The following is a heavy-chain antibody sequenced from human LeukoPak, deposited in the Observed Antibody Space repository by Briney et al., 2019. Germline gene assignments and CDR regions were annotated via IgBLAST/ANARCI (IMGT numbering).Heavy chain of an antibody. CDR3: AKGAVDGGQYYYDSS. CDR1: GFRFSSYA. J-gene: IGHJ4*02. V-gene: IGHV3-23*01. Sequence: GGSLRLSCAASGFRFSSYAMSWVRQAPGKGLEWVSAISNSGGGTYYADSVKGRFTISRDNSKNTLYLQMSSLRAEDTAVYYCAKGAVDGGQYYYDSSGGQGTLVTVSS. CDR2: ISNSGGGT. D-gene: IGHD3-22*01.